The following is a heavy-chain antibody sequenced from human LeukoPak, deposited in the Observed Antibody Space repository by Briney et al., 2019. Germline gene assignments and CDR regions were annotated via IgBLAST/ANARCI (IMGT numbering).Heavy chain of an antibody. CDR1: GFTFDDYG. V-gene: IGHV3-20*01. D-gene: IGHD6-6*01. CDR2: INWNGGST. CDR3: ARDVWAARPLRGGFDI. Sequence: RPGGSLRLSCAASGFTFDDYGMSWVRQAPGKGLEWVSGINWNGGSTGYADSVKGRFTISRDNAKNSLYLQMNSLRAEDTALYHCARDVWAARPLRGGFDIWGQGTMVTVSS. J-gene: IGHJ3*02.